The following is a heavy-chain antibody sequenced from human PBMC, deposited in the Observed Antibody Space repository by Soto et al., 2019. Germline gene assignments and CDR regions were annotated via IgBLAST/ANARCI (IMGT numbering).Heavy chain of an antibody. Sequence: SETLSLTRTVSGVSITSSSSYWGWTRQPPGKGLEWIGSIYYSGSTYYNPSLKSRVTISVDTSKNQFSLKLSSVTAADTAVYYCATQEVGGSYVYTFDPWGQGTLVTVSS. CDR2: IYYSGST. CDR1: GVSITSSSSY. V-gene: IGHV4-39*01. D-gene: IGHD1-26*01. J-gene: IGHJ5*02. CDR3: ATQEVGGSYVYTFDP.